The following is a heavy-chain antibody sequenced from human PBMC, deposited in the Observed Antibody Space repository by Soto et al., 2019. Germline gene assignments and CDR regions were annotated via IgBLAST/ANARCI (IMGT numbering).Heavy chain of an antibody. J-gene: IGHJ5*02. D-gene: IGHD3-10*01. CDR3: AADSPGGWFDP. CDR2: IVVGSGNT. CDR1: GFTFTSSA. Sequence: SVKVSCKASGFTFTSSAVQWVRQARGQRLEWIGWIVVGSGNTNCAQKFQERVTITRDMSTSTAYMELSSLRSEDTAVYYCAADSPGGWFDPWGQGTLVTVSS. V-gene: IGHV1-58*01.